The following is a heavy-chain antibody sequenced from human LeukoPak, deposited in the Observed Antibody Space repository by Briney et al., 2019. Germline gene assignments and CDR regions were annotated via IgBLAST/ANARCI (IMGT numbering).Heavy chain of an antibody. CDR2: IISTGSTT. D-gene: IGHD2-2*01. J-gene: IGHJ4*02. Sequence: PGGSLRLSCAASGFTFSSYAMSWVRQAPGKGLEWISYIISTGSTTYYADSVKGRFTISRDNANNSVSLQMSSLRAEDTAVCYCATGFWGYCSRNSCPLDNWGQGTLVTVAS. CDR1: GFTFSSYA. V-gene: IGHV3-48*01. CDR3: ATGFWGYCSRNSCPLDN.